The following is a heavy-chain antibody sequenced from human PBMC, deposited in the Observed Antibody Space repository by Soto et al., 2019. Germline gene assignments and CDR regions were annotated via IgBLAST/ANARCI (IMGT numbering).Heavy chain of an antibody. V-gene: IGHV3-7*01. D-gene: IGHD3-3*01. CDR3: ARDLLFDTYYFDY. CDR2: INKDGSQT. J-gene: IGHJ4*02. Sequence: GESLKISCATSGFKLSSFWMSWVRQAPGKGLEWVANINKDGSQTYFLDSVKGRFSISRDNAKDSLFLQMNSLRAEDTAVYYCARDLLFDTYYFDYWGQGALVTVSS. CDR1: GFKLSSFW.